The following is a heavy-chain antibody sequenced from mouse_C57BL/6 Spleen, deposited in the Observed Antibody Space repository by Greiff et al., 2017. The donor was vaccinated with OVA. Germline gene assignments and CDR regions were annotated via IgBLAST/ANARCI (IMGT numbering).Heavy chain of an antibody. CDR2: ISSGSSTI. CDR3: ARLYYGV. V-gene: IGHV5-17*01. Sequence: EVKLVESGGGLVKPGGSLKLSCAASGFTFSDYGMHWVRQAPEKELEWVAYISSGSSTIYYADTVKGRFTISRDNAKNTLFLQMTSLRSEDTAMYYCARLYYGVWGTGTTVTVSS. CDR1: GFTFSDYG. D-gene: IGHD2-1*01. J-gene: IGHJ1*03.